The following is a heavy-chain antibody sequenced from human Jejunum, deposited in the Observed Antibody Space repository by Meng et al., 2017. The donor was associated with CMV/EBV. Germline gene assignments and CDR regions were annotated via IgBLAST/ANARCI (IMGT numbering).Heavy chain of an antibody. Sequence: GSISPYYLGWFRQPPGKGLEWIGYIYYSGSTNYNPSLKSRVTISVDTSKNHFSLKLSSVTAADTAVYYCARGGDWNEGGRFDYWGQGTLVTVSS. CDR3: ARGGDWNEGGRFDY. V-gene: IGHV4-59*01. CDR1: GSISPYY. J-gene: IGHJ4*02. CDR2: IYYSGST. D-gene: IGHD1-1*01.